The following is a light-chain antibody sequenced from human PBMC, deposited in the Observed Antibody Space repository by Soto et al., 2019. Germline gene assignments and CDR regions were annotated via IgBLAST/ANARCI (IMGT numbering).Light chain of an antibody. Sequence: LTQSPFTLSVSPVDTSTLSCMASQSVSSSYLAWYQQKPGQAPRLLIYGASSRATGIPDRFSGSGSGTDFTLTISRLEPEDFAVYYCQQYGSSITFGQGTRLEIK. CDR3: QQYGSSIT. CDR1: QSVSSSY. V-gene: IGKV3-20*01. J-gene: IGKJ5*01. CDR2: GAS.